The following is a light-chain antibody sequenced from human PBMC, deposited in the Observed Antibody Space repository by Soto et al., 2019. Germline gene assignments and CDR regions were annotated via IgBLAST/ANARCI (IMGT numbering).Light chain of an antibody. J-gene: IGKJ4*01. CDR1: QSLLFSSNNKNY. CDR3: QQYYRIPPGDR. Sequence: DIVVIQSPDSLAMSLGERATINCNSSQSLLFSSNNKNYLAWYQQKPGQPPKLLIYWAPTRESGVPDRFSGRGYGTDYTITIHGQQVHDVAVYYCQQYYRIPPGDRVGGGIKGEIK. CDR2: WAP. V-gene: IGKV4-1*01.